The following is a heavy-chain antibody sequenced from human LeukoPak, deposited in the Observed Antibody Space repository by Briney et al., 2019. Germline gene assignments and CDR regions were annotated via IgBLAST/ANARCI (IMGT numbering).Heavy chain of an antibody. J-gene: IGHJ4*02. Sequence: PSETLSLTCTVSGGSISSYYWSWIRQPPGKGLEWIGYIYYSGSTNYNPSLKSRVTISVDTSKNQFSLKLSSATAADTAVYYCARDGNYGGNPGFDYWGQGTLVTVSS. CDR2: IYYSGST. CDR3: ARDGNYGGNPGFDY. V-gene: IGHV4-59*01. D-gene: IGHD4-23*01. CDR1: GGSISSYY.